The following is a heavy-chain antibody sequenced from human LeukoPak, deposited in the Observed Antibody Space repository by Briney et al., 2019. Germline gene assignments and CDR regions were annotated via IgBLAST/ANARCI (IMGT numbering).Heavy chain of an antibody. J-gene: IGHJ4*02. Sequence: ASVTVSFKSSGYTFTSYGISWVRQAPGQGLEWMGWISAYNGNTNYAQKLQGRVTMTTDTSTSTAYMELRSLRSDDTAVYYCARAWDDFWSGYYTGFDYWGQGTLVTVSS. CDR2: ISAYNGNT. D-gene: IGHD3-3*01. CDR3: ARAWDDFWSGYYTGFDY. CDR1: GYTFTSYG. V-gene: IGHV1-18*01.